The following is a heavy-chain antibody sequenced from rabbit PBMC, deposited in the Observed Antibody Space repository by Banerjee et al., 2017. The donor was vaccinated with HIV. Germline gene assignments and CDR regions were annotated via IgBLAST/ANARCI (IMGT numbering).Heavy chain of an antibody. CDR1: GFTFSSGYD. Sequence: QSLEESGGDLVQPEGSLTLTCTASGFTFSSGYDMCWVRQAPGKGLESIACIYTTSGRTWYASWVNGRFTISRSTSLNTVDLKMTSLTAADTATYFCARGPGSSRYFNLWGQGTLVTVS. V-gene: IGHV1S43*01. CDR3: ARGPGSSRYFNL. D-gene: IGHD8-1*01. CDR2: IYTTSGRT. J-gene: IGHJ4*01.